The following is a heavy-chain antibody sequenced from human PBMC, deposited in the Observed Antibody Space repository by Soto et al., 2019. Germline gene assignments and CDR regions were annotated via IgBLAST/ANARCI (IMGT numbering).Heavy chain of an antibody. J-gene: IGHJ4*02. CDR3: NRPKSITIVRETDY. D-gene: IGHD3-10*01. CDR2: IYSGGST. Sequence: GGSLRLSCAASGFTVSSNYMSWVRQAPGKGLEWVSVIYSGGSTYYADSVKGRFTISRDNSKNTLYLQMNSLRAEDTAVYYCNRPKSITIVRETDYWGQGTLVTVSS. V-gene: IGHV3-53*01. CDR1: GFTVSSNY.